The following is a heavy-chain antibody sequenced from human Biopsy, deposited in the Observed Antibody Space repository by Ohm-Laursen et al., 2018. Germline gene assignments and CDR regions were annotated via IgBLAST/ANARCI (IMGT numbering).Heavy chain of an antibody. CDR1: GYTFTSYD. J-gene: IGHJ5*02. CDR2: LNPVSGNS. Sequence: VASEKVSCKASGYTFTSYDITWVRQASGQGPEWIGWLNPVSGNSNFGQKFRGRVTVTSDTSISTAYMELSGLTSDDTATYYCGRAVRNQLLTDPWGQGTLVTVTS. V-gene: IGHV1-8*01. CDR3: GRAVRNQLLTDP. D-gene: IGHD1-7*01.